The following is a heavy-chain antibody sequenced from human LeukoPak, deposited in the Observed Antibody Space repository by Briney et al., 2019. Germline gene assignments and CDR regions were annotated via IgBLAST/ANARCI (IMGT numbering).Heavy chain of an antibody. CDR1: GGSFSGYY. V-gene: IGHV4-34*01. Sequence: SETLSLTCAVYGGSFSGYYWSWIRQPPGKGLEWIGEINHSGSTNYNPSLKSRVTISVDTSKNQFSLELSSVTAADTAVYYCARAAGVSYGGITYFDYWGQGTLVTVSS. CDR3: ARAAGVSYGGITYFDY. CDR2: INHSGST. J-gene: IGHJ4*02. D-gene: IGHD5-18*01.